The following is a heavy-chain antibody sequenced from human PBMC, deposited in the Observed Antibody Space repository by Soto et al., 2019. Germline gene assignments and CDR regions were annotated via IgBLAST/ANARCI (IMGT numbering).Heavy chain of an antibody. D-gene: IGHD3-3*01. Sequence: VASVKVSCKASGGTFSSYAISWVRQAPGQGLEWMGGIIPIFGTANYAQKFQGRVTITRDTSASTAYMELSSLRSEDTAVYYCARDIGDFWSGYYLRYYYYGMDVWGQGTTVNVSS. CDR3: ARDIGDFWSGYYLRYYYYGMDV. CDR1: GGTFSSYA. J-gene: IGHJ6*02. CDR2: IIPIFGTA. V-gene: IGHV1-69*05.